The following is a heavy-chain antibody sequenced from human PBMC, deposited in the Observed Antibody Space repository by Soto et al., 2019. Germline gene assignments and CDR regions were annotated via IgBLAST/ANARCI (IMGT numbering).Heavy chain of an antibody. Sequence: QVHLVQSGAEVKKPGASVKVSCKSSGYGFTTDGITWVRQAPGQGLEWMAWISAHNGNTNYAQKLQGRVTVTRDTSTSTAYMELRSLRSDDTAVYYCARGRYGDYWGQGAMVTVSS. D-gene: IGHD1-1*01. J-gene: IGHJ4*02. CDR3: ARGRYGDY. CDR1: GYGFTTDG. V-gene: IGHV1-18*01. CDR2: ISAHNGNT.